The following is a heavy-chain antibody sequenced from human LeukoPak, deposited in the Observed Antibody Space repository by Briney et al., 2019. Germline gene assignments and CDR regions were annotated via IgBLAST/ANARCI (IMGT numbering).Heavy chain of an antibody. J-gene: IGHJ4*02. V-gene: IGHV3-30*18. D-gene: IGHD6-13*01. CDR1: GFTFSSYG. CDR3: AKDHDSSSCPDY. CDR2: ISYDGSNK. Sequence: PGGSLRLSCAASGFTFSSYGMHWVRQAPGKGLEWVAVISYDGSNKYYADSVKGRFTISRDNSKNTLYLQMNSLRAEDTAVYYCAKDHDSSSCPDYWGQGTLVTVSS.